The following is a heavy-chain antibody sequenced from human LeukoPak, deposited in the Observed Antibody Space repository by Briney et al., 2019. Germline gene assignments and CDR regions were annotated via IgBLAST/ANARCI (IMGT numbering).Heavy chain of an antibody. Sequence: ASVKVSCKASGYTFTGYFIHWLRQAPGQGLEWMGWINPNSGGTNYAKKFQGRVTMSRDTSISTAYMELSSLKSDDTAVYYCARADSSNWYWFDPWGQGTLVTVSS. CDR1: GYTFTGYF. CDR3: ARADSSNWYWFDP. CDR2: INPNSGGT. V-gene: IGHV1-2*02. D-gene: IGHD6-13*01. J-gene: IGHJ5*02.